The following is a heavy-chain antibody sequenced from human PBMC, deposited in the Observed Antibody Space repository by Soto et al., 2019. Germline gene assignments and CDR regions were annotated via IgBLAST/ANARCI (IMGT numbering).Heavy chain of an antibody. D-gene: IGHD2-21*02. CDR3: ARGGHIAVVTDSFDS. CDR1: GYPFNTYY. J-gene: IGHJ4*02. V-gene: IGHV1-46*02. Sequence: GASVKVSCKSSGYPFNTYYLHWVRQAPGQGLERMGMIHPSGGGSTYAQKFLGRVTMTMDSSTSTVFMELTSLRSADTAVYYCARGGHIAVVTDSFDSWGQGTLVTLSS. CDR2: IHPSGGGS.